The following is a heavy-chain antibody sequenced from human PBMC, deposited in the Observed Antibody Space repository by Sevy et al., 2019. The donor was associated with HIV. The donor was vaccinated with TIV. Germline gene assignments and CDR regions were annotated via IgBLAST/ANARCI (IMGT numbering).Heavy chain of an antibody. CDR2: TYYRSKWYN. J-gene: IGHJ4*02. V-gene: IGHV6-1*01. D-gene: IGHD3-10*01. Sequence: SQTLSLTCAISGDSVSSNSAAWNWIRQSPSRGLEWLGRTYYRSKWYNDYAVSVKSRITINPDTSKNQFSLQLNSVTPEDTAVYYCARSYYYGSGSWYYFDYWGQGTLATVSS. CDR3: ARSYYYGSGSWYYFDY. CDR1: GDSVSSNSAA.